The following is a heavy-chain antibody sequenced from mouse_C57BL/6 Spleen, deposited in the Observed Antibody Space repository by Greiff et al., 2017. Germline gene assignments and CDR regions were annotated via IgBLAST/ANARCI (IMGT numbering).Heavy chain of an antibody. V-gene: IGHV5-17*01. CDR2: ISSGSSTI. CDR1: GFTFSDYG. D-gene: IGHD3-2*02. Sequence: VQLKESGGGLVKPGGSLKLSCAASGFTFSDYGMHWVRQAPEKGLEWVAYISSGSSTIYYADTVKGRFTISRDNAKNTLFLQMTSLRSEDTAMYYCARTSGAVDYWGQGTSVTVSS. CDR3: ARTSGAVDY. J-gene: IGHJ4*01.